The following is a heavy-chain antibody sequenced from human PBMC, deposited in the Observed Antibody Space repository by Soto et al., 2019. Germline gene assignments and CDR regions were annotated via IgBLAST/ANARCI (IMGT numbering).Heavy chain of an antibody. CDR3: ARGRVCSGGSCSLDY. CDR1: GGTFSSYT. V-gene: IGHV1-69*02. CDR2: ISPILGIA. D-gene: IGHD2-15*01. J-gene: IGHJ4*02. Sequence: QVQLVQSGAEVKKPGSSVKVSCKASGGTFSSYTISWVRQAPGQGLEWMGRISPILGIANYAQKFQGRVTITADKSTSTAYMELSSLRSEDTAVYYCARGRVCSGGSCSLDYWGQGTLVTVSS.